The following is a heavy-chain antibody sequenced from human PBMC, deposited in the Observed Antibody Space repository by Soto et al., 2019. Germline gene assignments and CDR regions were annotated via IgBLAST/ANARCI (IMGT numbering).Heavy chain of an antibody. D-gene: IGHD5-12*01. Sequence: SETLSLTCAVYGWSFSGYYWSWIRQPPGKGLEWIGEINHSGSTNYNPSLKSRVTISVDTSKNQFSLKLSSVTAADTAVYYCARVYSGYDITGYYYYMDVWGKGTTVTVSS. J-gene: IGHJ6*03. CDR2: INHSGST. V-gene: IGHV4-34*01. CDR3: ARVYSGYDITGYYYYMDV. CDR1: GWSFSGYY.